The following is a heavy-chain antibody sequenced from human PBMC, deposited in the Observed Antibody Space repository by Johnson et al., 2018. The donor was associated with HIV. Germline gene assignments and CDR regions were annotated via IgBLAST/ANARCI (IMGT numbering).Heavy chain of an antibody. CDR3: AREGEGYSSSWYDAFDI. J-gene: IGHJ3*02. CDR2: ISYDGTNK. D-gene: IGHD6-13*01. Sequence: QVQLVESGGGLVQPGGSLRLSCAASGFTVSSNYMSWVRQAPGKGLEWVAVISYDGTNKYYADPVKGRFTVSRANSQNTLYLQMNSLRAEDTAVYYCAREGEGYSSSWYDAFDIWGQGTMVTVSS. V-gene: IGHV3-30-3*01. CDR1: GFTVSSNY.